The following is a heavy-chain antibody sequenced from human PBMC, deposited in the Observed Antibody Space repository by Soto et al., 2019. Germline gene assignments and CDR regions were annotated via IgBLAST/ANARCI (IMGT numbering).Heavy chain of an antibody. J-gene: IGHJ4*02. D-gene: IGHD6-19*01. CDR2: IYWDDDK. CDR1: GFSLSTSGVG. CDR3: AHRQTLQWQCLGQDYFYY. V-gene: IGHV2-5*02. Sequence: SGPTLVNPTQTLTLTCTFSGFSLSTSGVGVGWIRQPPGKALEWLALIYWDDDKRYSPSLKSRLTITKDTSKNQVVLTMTNMDPVDTATYYCAHRQTLQWQCLGQDYFYYWCQGTLVTVSS.